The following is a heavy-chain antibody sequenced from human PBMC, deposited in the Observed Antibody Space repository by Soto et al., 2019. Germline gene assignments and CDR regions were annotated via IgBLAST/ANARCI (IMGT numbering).Heavy chain of an antibody. CDR1: SGSISSSNW. J-gene: IGHJ6*03. Sequence: SETLSLTCAVSSGSISSSNWLSWVRQPPGKGLEWIGEIYHSGSTNYNPSLKSRVTISVDKSKNQFSLKLSSVTAADTAVYYCARDKVVVVPAARTYYYYYMDVWGKGTTVTVSS. D-gene: IGHD2-2*01. CDR3: ARDKVVVVPAARTYYYYYMDV. V-gene: IGHV4-4*02. CDR2: IYHSGST.